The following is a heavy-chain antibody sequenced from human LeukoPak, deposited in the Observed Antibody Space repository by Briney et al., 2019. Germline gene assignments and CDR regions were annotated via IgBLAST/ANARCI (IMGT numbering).Heavy chain of an antibody. D-gene: IGHD3-22*01. CDR2: ISSSSSYI. Sequence: KPGGSLRLSCAASGFTFSSYAMNWVRQAPGKGLEWVSSISSSSSYIYYADSVKGRFTISRDNAKNSLYLQMNSLRAEDTAVYYCARDFRESDCYDSSGSNAFDIWGQGTMVTVSS. CDR1: GFTFSSYA. J-gene: IGHJ3*02. V-gene: IGHV3-21*01. CDR3: ARDFRESDCYDSSGSNAFDI.